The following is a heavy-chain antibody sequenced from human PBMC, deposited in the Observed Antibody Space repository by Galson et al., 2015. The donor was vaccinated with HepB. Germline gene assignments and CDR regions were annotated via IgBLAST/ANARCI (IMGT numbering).Heavy chain of an antibody. Sequence: SLRLSCAASGFTFSTYAMSWVRQAPGKGLEWVSSISSGTTYIYYADSVKGRFTISRDDAKNSLYLQMNNLRAEDTAVYYCAREWEDVWGKGTTVTVSS. V-gene: IGHV3-21*06. CDR2: ISSGTTYI. CDR3: AREWEDV. D-gene: IGHD1-26*01. J-gene: IGHJ6*04. CDR1: GFTFSTYA.